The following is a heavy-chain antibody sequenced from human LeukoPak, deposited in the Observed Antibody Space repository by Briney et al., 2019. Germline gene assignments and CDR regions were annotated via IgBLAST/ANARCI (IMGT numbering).Heavy chain of an antibody. CDR2: IYHSGST. J-gene: IGHJ4*02. D-gene: IGHD5-18*01. CDR3: ARVGGHSVVAYYFDY. CDR1: GGSISSSNW. Sequence: SETLSLTCAVSGGSISSSNWWSWVRQPPGKGLEWIGEIYHSGSTNYNPSLKSRVTISVDTSKNQFSLKLSSVTAADTAVYYCARVGGHSVVAYYFDYWGQGTLVTVSS. V-gene: IGHV4-4*02.